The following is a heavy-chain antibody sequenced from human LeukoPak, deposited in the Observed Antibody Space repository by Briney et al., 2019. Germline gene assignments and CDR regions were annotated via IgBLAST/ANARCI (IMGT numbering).Heavy chain of an antibody. CDR3: ARVIKRGITGTNYYYDYTDV. D-gene: IGHD1-20*01. CDR1: GSTFTSYG. J-gene: IGHJ6*03. V-gene: IGHV1-2*02. Sequence: ASVKVSCKASGSTFTSYGISWVRQAPGQGLEWMGLINPNSGGTNDAQKIQGRVTMTRDTSISTAYMELSRLRSDDTAVYYCARVIKRGITGTNYYYDYTDVWGKGTTATVSS. CDR2: INPNSGGT.